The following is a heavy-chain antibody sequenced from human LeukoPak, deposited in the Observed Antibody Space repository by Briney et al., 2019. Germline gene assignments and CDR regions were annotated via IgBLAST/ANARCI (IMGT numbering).Heavy chain of an antibody. Sequence: SVKVSCKASGYTFTGYYMHWVRQAPGQGPEWMGGIIPIFNTAIYAQKVQGRVTITADESTSTAYMELSGLRYEDTAVYYCARDPPKRFLEWLSGDYYMDVWGKGTTVTVSS. V-gene: IGHV1-69*13. J-gene: IGHJ6*03. CDR2: IIPIFNTA. D-gene: IGHD3-3*01. CDR3: ARDPPKRFLEWLSGDYYMDV. CDR1: GYTFTGYY.